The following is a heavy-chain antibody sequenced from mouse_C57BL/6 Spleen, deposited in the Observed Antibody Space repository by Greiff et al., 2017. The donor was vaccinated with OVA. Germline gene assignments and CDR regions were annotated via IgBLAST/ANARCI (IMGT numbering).Heavy chain of an antibody. CDR1: GFTFSDYY. CDR2: INYDGSST. Sequence: EVKLMESEGGLVQPGSSMKLSCTASGFTFSDYYLAWVRQVPEKGLEWVANINYDGSSTYYLDSLKSRFIISRDNAKNILYLQMSSLKSEDTATYYCARGYYGSDWYFDVWGTGTTVTVSS. D-gene: IGHD1-1*01. J-gene: IGHJ1*03. CDR3: ARGYYGSDWYFDV. V-gene: IGHV5-16*01.